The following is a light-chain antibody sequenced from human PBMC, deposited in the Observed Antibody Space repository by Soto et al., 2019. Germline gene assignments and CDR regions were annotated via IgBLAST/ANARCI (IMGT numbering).Light chain of an antibody. J-gene: IGLJ1*01. Sequence: QSVLTQPASVSRSPGRSITISCPGTRSDIGGYDFVSWYQQHPGKAPKLMIYDVNNRPSGISDRFTGSKSGNTASLTISDLQADDEADYYCSSYTSSSIYVFGAGTKVTVL. V-gene: IGLV2-14*03. CDR1: RSDIGGYDF. CDR3: SSYTSSSIYV. CDR2: DVN.